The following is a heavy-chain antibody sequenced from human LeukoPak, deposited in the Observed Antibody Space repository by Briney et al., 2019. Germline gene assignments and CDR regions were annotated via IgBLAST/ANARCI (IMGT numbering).Heavy chain of an antibody. CDR1: GYTFTSYD. V-gene: IGHV1-8*01. CDR3: ARAGSGSYYYYYMDV. D-gene: IGHD3-10*01. Sequence: ASVKVSCKASGYTFTSYDINRVRQATGQGLEWMGWMNPNSGNTGYAQMFQGRVTMTRTTSISTAYMELSSLRSEDTAVYYCARAGSGSYYYYYMDVWGKGTTVTVSS. CDR2: MNPNSGNT. J-gene: IGHJ6*03.